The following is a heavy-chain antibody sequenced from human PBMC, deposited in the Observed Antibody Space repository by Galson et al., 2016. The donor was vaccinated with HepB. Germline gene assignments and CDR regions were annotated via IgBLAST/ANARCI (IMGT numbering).Heavy chain of an antibody. Sequence: SVKVSCKVSGYTLTELSMHWVRQAPGKGLEWMGGFDPEDDETIYVQKFQGRVTMTEDTSTDTAYMELSSLRSEDTAVYYCATYMKWTYSSRHHRFDYWGQGTLVTVSA. CDR2: FDPEDDET. J-gene: IGHJ4*02. D-gene: IGHD3-22*01. CDR3: ATYMKWTYSSRHHRFDY. CDR1: GYTLTELS. V-gene: IGHV1-24*01.